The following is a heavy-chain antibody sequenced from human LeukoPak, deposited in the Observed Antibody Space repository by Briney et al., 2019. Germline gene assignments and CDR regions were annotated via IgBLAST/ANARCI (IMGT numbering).Heavy chain of an antibody. CDR1: GGSISSSIYY. CDR3: ARHPTATTPNYFYYMDV. Sequence: SETLSLTCTVSGGSISSSIYYWGWIRQPPGKGLEWIGTTYYSGSTYYNPSLKSRVTISVDTSKRQFSLKLSSVTAADTAVCYCARHPTATTPNYFYYMDVWGKGTTVTVSS. J-gene: IGHJ6*03. V-gene: IGHV4-39*01. CDR2: TYYSGST. D-gene: IGHD1-7*01.